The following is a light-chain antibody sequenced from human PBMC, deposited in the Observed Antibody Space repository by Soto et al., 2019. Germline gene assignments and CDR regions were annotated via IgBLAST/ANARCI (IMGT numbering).Light chain of an antibody. Sequence: SYELPQPPSVSVAPGKTARITCGGNHIGSKSVHWYQQKPGQAPVLVIYYDSDRPSGIPERFSGSNSGNTATLTISRVEAGDESDYYCQVWDSSSDRDVVFGGGTKLTVL. J-gene: IGLJ2*01. CDR2: YDS. CDR1: HIGSKS. CDR3: QVWDSSSDRDVV. V-gene: IGLV3-21*04.